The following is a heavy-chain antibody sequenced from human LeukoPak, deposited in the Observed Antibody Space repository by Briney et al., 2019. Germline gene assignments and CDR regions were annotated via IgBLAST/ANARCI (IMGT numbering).Heavy chain of an antibody. CDR2: IYHSGST. J-gene: IGHJ5*02. Sequence: PSETLSLTCTVSGYSISSGYYWGWIRQPPGKGLEWIGSIYHSGSTYYNPSLKSRVTISVDTSKNQFSLKLSSVTAADTAVYYCARGYYDSSGYYYEVSYGSYNWFDPWGQGTLVTVSS. V-gene: IGHV4-38-2*02. CDR3: ARGYYDSSGYYYEVSYGSYNWFDP. CDR1: GYSISSGYY. D-gene: IGHD3-22*01.